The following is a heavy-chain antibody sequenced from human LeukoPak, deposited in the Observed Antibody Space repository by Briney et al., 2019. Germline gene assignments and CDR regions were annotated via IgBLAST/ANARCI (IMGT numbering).Heavy chain of an antibody. D-gene: IGHD5-18*01. V-gene: IGHV3-33*01. CDR1: GFTFSSYG. Sequence: RPGGSLRLSCAASGFTFSSYGMHWVRQAPGKGLEWVAVIWYDGSNKYYADSVKGRFTISRDNSKNTLYLQMNSLRAEDTAVYYCARDPISGGYSYGYGLDYWGQGTLVTVSS. CDR3: ARDPISGGYSYGYGLDY. CDR2: IWYDGSNK. J-gene: IGHJ4*02.